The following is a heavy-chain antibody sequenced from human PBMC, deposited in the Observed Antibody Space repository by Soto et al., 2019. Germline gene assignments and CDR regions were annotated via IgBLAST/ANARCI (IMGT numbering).Heavy chain of an antibody. Sequence: PGGSLRLSCVASGFTFSSYAMTWVRQAPGKGLEWVSAISGSGGSTYFADSVKGRFSISRDNSKNTLYLQMNSLGAEDTAVYYCARDRAVNLYFDCWGQGTLVTVSS. V-gene: IGHV3-23*01. CDR2: ISGSGGST. CDR1: GFTFSSYA. CDR3: ARDRAVNLYFDC. J-gene: IGHJ4*02.